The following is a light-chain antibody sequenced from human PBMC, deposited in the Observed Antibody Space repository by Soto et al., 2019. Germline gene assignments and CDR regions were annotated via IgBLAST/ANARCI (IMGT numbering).Light chain of an antibody. V-gene: IGLV1-40*01. CDR3: CSYGSSSTYV. J-gene: IGLJ1*01. CDR2: GNT. CDR1: SSNIGAGYD. Sequence: QAVVTQPPSVSGAPGQRVTISCTGNSSNIGAGYDIHWYQKVPGTAPKLLIYGNTNRPSGVPDRFSGSKSGTSASLAITGLQAEDEADYYCCSYGSSSTYVFGSGTKVTVL.